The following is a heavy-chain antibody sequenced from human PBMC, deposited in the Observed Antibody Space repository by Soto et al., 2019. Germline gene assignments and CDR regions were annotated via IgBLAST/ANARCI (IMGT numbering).Heavy chain of an antibody. CDR3: AKDVGSYYYDTSAYLYDY. V-gene: IGHV3-9*01. D-gene: IGHD3-22*01. CDR1: GFIFEDFA. Sequence: VQLVESGGGLVQPGGSVRLSRVGSGFIFEDFAMNWVRQVPGKGLEWVSGISWNSATLAYADSVKGRFIVSRDNAKNILYLQMNSLRAEDAALYYCAKDVGSYYYDTSAYLYDYWGQGTLVTVSS. J-gene: IGHJ4*02. CDR2: ISWNSATL.